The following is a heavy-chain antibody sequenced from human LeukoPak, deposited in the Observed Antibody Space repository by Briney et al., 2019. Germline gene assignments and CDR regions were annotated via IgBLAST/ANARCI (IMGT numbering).Heavy chain of an antibody. CDR3: ARDRSSWGLD. V-gene: IGHV3-48*01. Sequence: GGSLRLSCAASGFTFSSYSMNWVRQAPGKGLEWLSYISSGSGTIYYADSVRGRFTISRDNAKNSLYLQMDRLRAEDTAVYYCARDRSSWGLDRGQGTLVTVSS. CDR1: GFTFSSYS. D-gene: IGHD2-15*01. CDR2: ISSGSGTI. J-gene: IGHJ4*02.